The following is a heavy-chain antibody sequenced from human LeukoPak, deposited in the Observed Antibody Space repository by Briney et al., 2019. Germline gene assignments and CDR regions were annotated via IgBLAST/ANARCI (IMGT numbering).Heavy chain of an antibody. Sequence: SETLCLTCSVSDGFISSYYWTWIRQPPGKGLEYIGYIYYGGNTNSNPSLKSRVTISLDSSKRQLSLKLTSATSADTAVYYCARSPPRFGGLQTWGQGTLVTVSS. CDR1: DGFISSYY. V-gene: IGHV4-59*01. CDR2: IYYGGNT. J-gene: IGHJ4*02. CDR3: ARSPPRFGGLQT. D-gene: IGHD3/OR15-3a*01.